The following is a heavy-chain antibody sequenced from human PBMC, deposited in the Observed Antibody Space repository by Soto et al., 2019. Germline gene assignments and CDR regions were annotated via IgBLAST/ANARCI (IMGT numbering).Heavy chain of an antibody. CDR1: GYTFTSYG. J-gene: IGHJ4*02. V-gene: IGHV1-18*01. CDR3: ARGRYGDY. Sequence: QVHLVQSGAEVKKPGASVKVSCKGSGYTFTSYGITWLRQAPAQGLEGLGWISAHNGNTNYAQKLQGRVTVTRDTSTSTAYMELRSLRSDDTAVYYCARGRYGDYWGQGALVTVSS. CDR2: ISAHNGNT. D-gene: IGHD1-1*01.